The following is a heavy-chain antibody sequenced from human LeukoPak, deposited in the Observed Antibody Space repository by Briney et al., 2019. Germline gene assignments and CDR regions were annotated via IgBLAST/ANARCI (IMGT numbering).Heavy chain of an antibody. D-gene: IGHD4-17*01. Sequence: GGFLRLSCAAAGFSFSTYSMNWVRQTPGKGLEWVSSISRTSSYIYYADSVRGRFTLSRDNGKNSLYLQMNSLRAEDTAVYYCARDQYGFPGGALDIWGQGTMVTVSS. CDR2: ISRTSSYI. V-gene: IGHV3-21*01. J-gene: IGHJ3*02. CDR3: ARDQYGFPGGALDI. CDR1: GFSFSTYS.